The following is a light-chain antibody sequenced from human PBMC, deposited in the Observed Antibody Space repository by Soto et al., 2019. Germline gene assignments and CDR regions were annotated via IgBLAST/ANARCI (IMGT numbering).Light chain of an antibody. J-gene: IGKJ4*01. Sequence: DIVMTQSPLSLPVTPGEPASISCRSSQSLLHSNGYNYLDRYLQKPGQSPQLLINLGSNRASGVLDRFSGSRSGTDFTLKISSVEAEDVGLYSSKQALHLPLTFGGRTKVEIK. V-gene: IGKV2-28*01. CDR1: QSLLHSNGYNY. CDR3: KQALHLPLT. CDR2: LGS.